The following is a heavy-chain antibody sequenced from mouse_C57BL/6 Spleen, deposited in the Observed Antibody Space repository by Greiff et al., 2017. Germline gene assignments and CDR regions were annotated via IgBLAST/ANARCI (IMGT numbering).Heavy chain of an antibody. CDR1: GFSLTSYG. CDR3: ASNHEGAMDY. V-gene: IGHV2-6*01. CDR2: IWGVGST. Sequence: VQGVESGPGLVAPSQSLSITCSVSGFSLTSYGVDWVRQSPGKGLELLGVIWGVGSTNYNSALKSRLSISKDNSKSQVFLKMNSLQTDDTAMYYCASNHEGAMDYWGQGTSVTVSS. J-gene: IGHJ4*01.